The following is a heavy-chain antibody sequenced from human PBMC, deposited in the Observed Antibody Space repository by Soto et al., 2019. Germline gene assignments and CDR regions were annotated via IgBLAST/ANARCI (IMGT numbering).Heavy chain of an antibody. CDR2: ISSSSSTI. J-gene: IGHJ4*02. D-gene: IGHD3-16*02. Sequence: GGSVRLSGAAAGFAFSSDSMNWVRQAPGKGLEWVSYISSSSSTIYYADSVKGRFTISRDNAKNSLYLQMNSLRAEDTAVYYCARDRPDHYIWDSYRYTRIFDYWGQGTLVPVSS. CDR3: ARDRPDHYIWDSYRYTRIFDY. CDR1: GFAFSSDS. V-gene: IGHV3-48*01.